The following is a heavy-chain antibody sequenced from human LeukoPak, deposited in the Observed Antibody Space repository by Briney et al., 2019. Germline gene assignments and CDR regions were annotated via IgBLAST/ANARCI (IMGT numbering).Heavy chain of an antibody. J-gene: IGHJ2*01. D-gene: IGHD2-15*01. CDR3: ACSGYCSGGSCYLRYRYFDL. V-gene: IGHV3-23*01. CDR2: ISGSGSTT. Sequence: PGGSLRFSCAASGFAFSSYAMSWVRQAPGKGLEWVSSISGSGSTTYYADFVKGRFTISRDNSKNTLYLQMNSLRAEDTAVYYCACSGYCSGGSCYLRYRYFDLWGRGTLVTVSS. CDR1: GFAFSSYA.